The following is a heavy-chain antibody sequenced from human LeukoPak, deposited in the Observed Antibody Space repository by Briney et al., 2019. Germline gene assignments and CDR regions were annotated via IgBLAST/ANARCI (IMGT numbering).Heavy chain of an antibody. CDR2: IYTSGGT. J-gene: IGHJ3*02. CDR1: GGSITNLDYY. Sequence: PSETLSLTCTVSGGSITNLDYYWTWIRQPAGKRLEWIGRIYTSGGTNYNPSLKSRVTMSVDRSKNEISLHLASLTAADTALYYCAGRGSSSGTFDIWGPGTFVTVSS. D-gene: IGHD3-10*01. V-gene: IGHV4-61*02. CDR3: AGRGSSSGTFDI.